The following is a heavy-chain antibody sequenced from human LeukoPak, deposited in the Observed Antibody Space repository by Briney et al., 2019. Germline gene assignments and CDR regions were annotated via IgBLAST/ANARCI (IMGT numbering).Heavy chain of an antibody. CDR3: ASSGIAVAGLLYYYMDV. CDR1: GGSISSYY. CDR2: IYYSGST. D-gene: IGHD6-19*01. Sequence: SETLSLTCTVSGGSISSYYWSWIRQPPGKGLEWIGYIYYSGSTNYNPSLKSRVTISVGTSKNQFSLKLSSVTAADTAVYYCASSGIAVAGLLYYYMDVWGKGTTVTVSS. J-gene: IGHJ6*03. V-gene: IGHV4-59*01.